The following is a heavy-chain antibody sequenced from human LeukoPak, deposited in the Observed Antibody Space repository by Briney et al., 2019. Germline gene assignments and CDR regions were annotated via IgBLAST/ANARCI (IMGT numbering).Heavy chain of an antibody. D-gene: IGHD6-13*01. J-gene: IGHJ4*02. V-gene: IGHV4-59*01. Sequence: PSETLSLTCSVSGGSISTYYWTWIRQPPGKGLEWIGYMYYSGSSNYNPPLRSRVTISGDTSKNQVSLILGSVTAADTAVYYCASGFGSSWYDYWGPGTLVSVSS. CDR2: MYYSGSS. CDR1: GGSISTYY. CDR3: ASGFGSSWYDY.